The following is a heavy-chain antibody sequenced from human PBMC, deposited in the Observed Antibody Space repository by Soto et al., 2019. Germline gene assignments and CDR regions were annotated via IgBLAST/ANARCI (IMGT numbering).Heavy chain of an antibody. CDR2: TKNKANRYTT. D-gene: IGHD1-26*01. J-gene: IGHJ4*02. CDR1: GFTLSDHY. CDR3: ARWVSGSPDN. Sequence: EVQLVESGGGLVQPGGSLRLSCAASGFTLSDHYMDWVRQAPGKGLEWVGRTKNKANRYTTEYAASVNGRFTISRDDSKNSQYLQMNSLKTEDTAVYYCARWVSGSPDNWGQGTLVTVSS. V-gene: IGHV3-72*01.